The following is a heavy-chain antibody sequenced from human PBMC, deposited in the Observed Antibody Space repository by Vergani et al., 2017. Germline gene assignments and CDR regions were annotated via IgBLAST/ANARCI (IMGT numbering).Heavy chain of an antibody. J-gene: IGHJ6*03. Sequence: QVQLQQWGAGLLKPSETLSLTCAVYGGSFSGYYWSWFRQPPGKGLEWIGEINHSGSTNYNPSLKSRVTISVDTSKNQFSLKLSSVTAADTAVYYCARVVPLLLPVYSYYYYYYMDVWGKGTTVTVSS. CDR2: INHSGST. CDR1: GGSFSGYY. V-gene: IGHV4-34*01. CDR3: ARVVPLLLPVYSYYYYYYMDV. D-gene: IGHD2-15*01.